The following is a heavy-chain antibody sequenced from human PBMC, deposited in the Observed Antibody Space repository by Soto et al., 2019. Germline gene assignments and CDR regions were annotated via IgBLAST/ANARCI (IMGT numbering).Heavy chain of an antibody. CDR1: GYSFTGSD. V-gene: IGHV1-2*02. D-gene: IGHD3-16*02. CDR2: INPNSGGT. J-gene: IGHJ6*02. Sequence: GYAGQLSCNASGYSFTGSDMHWLRQAPGQGPEWMGWINPNSGGTNYAQKFQGRVTMTRGTSISTAYMELSRLRSDDTAGYYCATDIVIWPRYHHHSYGTDVPCQGLSLTVSS. CDR3: ATDIVIWPRYHHHSYGTDV.